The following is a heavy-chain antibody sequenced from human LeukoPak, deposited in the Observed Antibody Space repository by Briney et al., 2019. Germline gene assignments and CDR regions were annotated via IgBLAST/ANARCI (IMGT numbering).Heavy chain of an antibody. V-gene: IGHV1-69*04. J-gene: IGHJ4*01. CDR2: IIPILGIA. D-gene: IGHD6-19*01. CDR3: ARVSVGGWDFDY. CDR1: GGTFSSYV. Sequence: GCSVTVSCKASGGTFSSYVISWVRLAPGQGLEWMGRIIPILGIANYAQKFQGRVTITADKFTSTAYMELSSLRSEDTAVYYCARVSVGGWDFDYWGQASLVTVSS.